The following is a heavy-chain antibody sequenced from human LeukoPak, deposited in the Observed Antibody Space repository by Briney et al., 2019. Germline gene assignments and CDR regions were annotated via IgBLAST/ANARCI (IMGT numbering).Heavy chain of an antibody. CDR1: GGSISSSSYY. CDR3: ARDGGYGGYDDY. Sequence: SETLSLTCTVSGGSISSSSYYWSWIRQPAGKGPEWIGRIYTSGSTNYNPSLKSRVTMSVDTSKNQFSLKLSSVTAADTAVYYCARDGGYGGYDDYWGQGNLVTVSS. CDR2: IYTSGST. D-gene: IGHD5-12*01. V-gene: IGHV4-61*02. J-gene: IGHJ4*02.